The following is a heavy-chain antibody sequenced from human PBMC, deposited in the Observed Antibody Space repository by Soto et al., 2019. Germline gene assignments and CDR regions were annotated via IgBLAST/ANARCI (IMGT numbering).Heavy chain of an antibody. Sequence: QVQSVESGGGLVKPGGSLRLSCAASGFTFGDYYMTWIRQAPGKGLEWVSFIGNRGTGIYYADSVKGRFTIFRDNAKNSLYLQMNSLRAEDTAMYYCARDLRAVGMASRFDPWGQGTLVTVSS. V-gene: IGHV3-11*01. J-gene: IGHJ5*02. D-gene: IGHD6-13*01. CDR1: GFTFGDYY. CDR3: ARDLRAVGMASRFDP. CDR2: IGNRGTGI.